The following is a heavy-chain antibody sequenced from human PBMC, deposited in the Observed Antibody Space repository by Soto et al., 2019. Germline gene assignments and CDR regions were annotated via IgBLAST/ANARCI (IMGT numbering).Heavy chain of an antibody. D-gene: IGHD6-13*01. CDR2: FYYSGST. V-gene: IGHV4-39*01. Sequence: SETLSLTCTVSGGSISSSSYYWGWIRQPPGKGLEWIGSFYYSGSTYYNPSLKSRVTLSVDTSKNQFSLKLSSVTAADTAVYYCARLSSSWADNWFDPWGQGTLVTVSS. CDR3: ARLSSSWADNWFDP. CDR1: GGSISSSSYY. J-gene: IGHJ5*02.